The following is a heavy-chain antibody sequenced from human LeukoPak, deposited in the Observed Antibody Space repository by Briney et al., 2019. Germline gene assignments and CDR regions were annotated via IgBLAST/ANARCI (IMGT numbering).Heavy chain of an antibody. V-gene: IGHV4-39*01. Sequence: SETLSLTCTVSGVSISSSNSYWGWIRQPPGKGLEWIGSIYYTGNTYYNASLKSRVTISVDTSKNQISLRLTSVTATDTAMYYCARQTGSGLFTLPGGQGTLVTVSS. CDR1: GVSISSSNSY. D-gene: IGHD3/OR15-3a*01. CDR2: IYYTGNT. CDR3: ARQTGSGLFTLP. J-gene: IGHJ4*02.